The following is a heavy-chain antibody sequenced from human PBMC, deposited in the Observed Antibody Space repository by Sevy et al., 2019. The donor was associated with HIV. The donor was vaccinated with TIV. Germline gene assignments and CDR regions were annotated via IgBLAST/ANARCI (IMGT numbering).Heavy chain of an antibody. J-gene: IGHJ1*01. Sequence: ASVKVSCKASGYTFTNYGITWVRQALGQGLEWMGWISRYNTNYAQNLQGRVTMTTDTSTSTVYMELRGLRSDDTAVYYCARAPSGSQGPGQYFQHWGQGTLVTVSS. V-gene: IGHV1-18*01. CDR3: ARAPSGSQGPGQYFQH. CDR1: GYTFTNYG. D-gene: IGHD1-26*01. CDR2: ISRYNT.